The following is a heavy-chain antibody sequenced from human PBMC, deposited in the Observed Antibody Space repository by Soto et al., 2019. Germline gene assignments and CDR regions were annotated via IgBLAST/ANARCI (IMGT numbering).Heavy chain of an antibody. J-gene: IGHJ4*02. Sequence: GGSLRLSCAASGFTFSSYGMHWVRQAPGKGLEWVAVISYDGSNKYYADSVKGRFTISRDNSKNTLYRQMNSLRAEDTAVYYCAKDLITIFGVGHLDYWGQGTLVTVSS. CDR2: ISYDGSNK. D-gene: IGHD3-3*01. CDR1: GFTFSSYG. CDR3: AKDLITIFGVGHLDY. V-gene: IGHV3-30*18.